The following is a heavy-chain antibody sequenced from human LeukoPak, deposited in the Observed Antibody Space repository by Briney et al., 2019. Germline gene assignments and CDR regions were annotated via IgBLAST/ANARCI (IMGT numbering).Heavy chain of an antibody. CDR2: INHSGST. CDR3: ARTRGYSYPYYYYGMDV. Sequence: SETLSLTCAVYGGSFSGYYWSWIRQPPGKGLEWIGEINHSGSTNYNPSLKSRVTISVDTSKNQFSLKLSSVTAADTAVYYCARTRGYSYPYYYYGMDVWGQGTTVTVSS. CDR1: GGSFSGYY. V-gene: IGHV4-34*01. J-gene: IGHJ6*02. D-gene: IGHD5-18*01.